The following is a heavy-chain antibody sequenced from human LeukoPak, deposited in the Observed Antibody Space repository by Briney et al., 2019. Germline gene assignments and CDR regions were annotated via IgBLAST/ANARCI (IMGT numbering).Heavy chain of an antibody. CDR1: GYTFTSYY. CDR2: INPGGGST. CDR3: ARAVVPATNWFDP. D-gene: IGHD2-2*01. V-gene: IGHV1-46*01. J-gene: IGHJ5*02. Sequence: ASVKVSCKASGYTFTSYYMHWVRQAPGQGLEWMGIINPGGGSTSYAQKFQGRVTMTRDMSTSTVYMELSSLRSEDTAVYYCARAVVPATNWFDPWGQGTLVTVSS.